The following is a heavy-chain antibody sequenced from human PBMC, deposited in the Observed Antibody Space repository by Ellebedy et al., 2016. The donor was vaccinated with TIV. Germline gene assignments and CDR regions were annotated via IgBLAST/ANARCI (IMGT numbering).Heavy chain of an antibody. J-gene: IGHJ6*02. V-gene: IGHV4-59*01. CDR2: IFHSGST. CDR1: GVSISTYY. Sequence: MPGGSLRLSCTVSGVSISTYYWSWIRQPPGKGLECIGYIFHSGSTNYNPSLKSRVAIEVDTSKNQFSLRLTSVTAADTAVYYCAMSQYSSSQLGMNVWGQGTTVTVSS. CDR3: AMSQYSSSQLGMNV. D-gene: IGHD5-18*01.